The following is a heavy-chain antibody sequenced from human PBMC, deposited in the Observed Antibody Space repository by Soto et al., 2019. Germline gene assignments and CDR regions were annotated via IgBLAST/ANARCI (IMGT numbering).Heavy chain of an antibody. CDR2: IFYTGTA. CDR1: GGSINTGGYY. J-gene: IGHJ5*02. V-gene: IGHV4-31*03. D-gene: IGHD2-15*01. CDR3: ARRLDDTPETFFNWFDP. Sequence: QVQLQESRPGLVKPSQTLSLTCTVSGGSINTGGYYWGWIRHLPGEGLEWIGHIFYTGTAYYNPSPRSRVTVSIDTSANQFSLHMYSVTAADTAMYYCARRLDDTPETFFNWFDPWGQGILVTVSS.